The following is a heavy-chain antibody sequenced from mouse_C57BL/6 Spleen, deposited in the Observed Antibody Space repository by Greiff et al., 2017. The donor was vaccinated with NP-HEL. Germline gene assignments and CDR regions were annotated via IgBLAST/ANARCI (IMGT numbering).Heavy chain of an antibody. D-gene: IGHD1-1*01. CDR1: GYTFTSYW. V-gene: IGHV1-52*01. CDR2: IDPSDSET. Sequence: VQLQQPGAELVRPGSSVKLSCKASGYTFTSYWMHWVKQRPIQGLEWIGNIDPSDSETHYNQKFKDKATLTVDKSSSTAYMQLSSLTSEDSAVYYCARSAGSHHYYAIDYWGQGTSVTVSS. CDR3: ARSAGSHHYYAIDY. J-gene: IGHJ4*01.